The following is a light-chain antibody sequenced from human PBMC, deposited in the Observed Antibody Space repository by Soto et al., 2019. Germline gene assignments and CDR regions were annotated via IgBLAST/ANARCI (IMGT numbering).Light chain of an antibody. J-gene: IGKJ1*01. V-gene: IGKV1-5*03. CDR1: QSISTH. CDR3: QQYSSFSLT. Sequence: DIQMTQSPSTLSASVGDRVTITCRASQSISTHLAWYQQKPGKAPKLLISRASSLETGVPSRFSGSGSGTEFSLTISSLQPVDSATYYCQQYSSFSLTFGQGTKVEIK. CDR2: RAS.